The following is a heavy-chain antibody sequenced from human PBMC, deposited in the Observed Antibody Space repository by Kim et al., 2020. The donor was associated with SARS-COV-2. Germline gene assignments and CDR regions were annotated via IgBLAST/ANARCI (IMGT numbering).Heavy chain of an antibody. CDR2: NK. CDR3: ARGREWVLDP. D-gene: IGHD3-3*01. Sequence: NKYYADSVKGRFTISRDNSKNTLYLQMNSLRAEDTAVYYCARGREWVLDPWGQGTLVTVSS. V-gene: IGHV3-33*01. J-gene: IGHJ5*02.